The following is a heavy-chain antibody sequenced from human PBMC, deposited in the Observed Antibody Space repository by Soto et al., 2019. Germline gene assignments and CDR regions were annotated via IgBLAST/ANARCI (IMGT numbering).Heavy chain of an antibody. D-gene: IGHD5-12*01. CDR3: ARSGADIVATISFDY. Sequence: QVQLVQSGAEVKKPGSSVKVSCKASGGTFSSYTISWVRQAPGQGLEWMGRIIPILGIANYAQKFQGRVTITADKSTSTASMELSSLRSEDTAVYYCARSGADIVATISFDYWGQGTLVTVSS. V-gene: IGHV1-69*02. CDR1: GGTFSSYT. J-gene: IGHJ4*02. CDR2: IIPILGIA.